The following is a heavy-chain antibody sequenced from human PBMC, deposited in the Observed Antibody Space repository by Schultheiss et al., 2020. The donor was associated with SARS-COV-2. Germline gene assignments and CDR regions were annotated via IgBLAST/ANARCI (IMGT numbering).Heavy chain of an antibody. CDR3: AKGKVYYYYYMDV. J-gene: IGHJ6*03. CDR2: IIPNSGGT. CDR1: GYTFTSYG. Sequence: ASVKVSCKASGYTFTSYGISWVQQAPGQGLEWMGRIIPNSGGTNYAQKFQGRVTMTRDTSISTAYMELSRLRSDDTAVYYCAKGKVYYYYYMDVWGKGTTVTVSS. V-gene: IGHV1-2*02.